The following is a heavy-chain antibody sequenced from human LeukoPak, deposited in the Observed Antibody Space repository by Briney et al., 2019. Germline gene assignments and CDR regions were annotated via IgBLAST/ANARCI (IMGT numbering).Heavy chain of an antibody. J-gene: IGHJ4*02. Sequence: GGSLRLSCAASGFSFRDYRMTWVRQAPGKGLEWVANIKEDGSEKNYVDSVKGRFTISRDNAKNSLCLQMNSLRAEDTAVYYCAREVGYYFDYWGQGTLVTVSS. CDR1: GFSFRDYR. D-gene: IGHD1-26*01. V-gene: IGHV3-7*01. CDR2: IKEDGSEK. CDR3: AREVGYYFDY.